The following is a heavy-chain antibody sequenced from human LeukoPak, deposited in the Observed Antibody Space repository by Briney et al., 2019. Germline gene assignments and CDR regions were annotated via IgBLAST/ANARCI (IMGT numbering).Heavy chain of an antibody. CDR3: ARVPGLLLWFGELSYGMDV. J-gene: IGHJ6*02. D-gene: IGHD3-10*01. CDR2: IYYSGST. CDR1: GGSISSYY. V-gene: IGHV4-59*01. Sequence: SETLSLTCTVSGGSISSYYWSWIRQPPGKGLEWIGYIYYSGSTNYNPSLKSRVTISVGTSKNQFSLKLSSVTAADTAVYYCARVPGLLLWFGELSYGMDVWGQGTTVTVSS.